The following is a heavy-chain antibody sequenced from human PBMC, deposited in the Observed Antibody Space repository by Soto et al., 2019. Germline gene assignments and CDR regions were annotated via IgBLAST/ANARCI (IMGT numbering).Heavy chain of an antibody. Sequence: ASVKVSCKASGYTFTSYYMHWVRQAPGQGLEWMGIINPSGGSTSYAQKFQGRVTITADESTSTAYMELSSLRSEDTAVYYCAGDIVLVPAAKYNWFDPWGQGTLVTVSS. J-gene: IGHJ5*02. CDR1: GYTFTSYY. CDR3: AGDIVLVPAAKYNWFDP. CDR2: INPSGGST. V-gene: IGHV1-46*01. D-gene: IGHD2-2*01.